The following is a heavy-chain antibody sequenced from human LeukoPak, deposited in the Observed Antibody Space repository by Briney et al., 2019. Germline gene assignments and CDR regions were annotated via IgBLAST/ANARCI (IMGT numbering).Heavy chain of an antibody. Sequence: ASVKVSCKASGYTFTSYYMHWVRQAPGQGLEWIGIINPSGGSTSYAQKFQGRVTMTRDTSTRTVYMELRSLRSEHTAVYYRARSPHYHGMDVWRKGPTVPVSS. J-gene: IGHJ6*04. CDR1: GYTFTSYY. V-gene: IGHV1-46*01. CDR3: ARSPHYHGMDV. CDR2: INPSGGST.